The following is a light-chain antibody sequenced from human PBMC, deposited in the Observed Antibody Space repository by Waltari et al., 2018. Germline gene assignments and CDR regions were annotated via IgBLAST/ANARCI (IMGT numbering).Light chain of an antibody. CDR3: QHHVRLPAT. Sequence: EIVSTQSPGTLSLSPGHSATLSCRASQSISKYLAWYQQRPGQAPRLLIYAASNRATGIPDRFSGGGSGTDFSLTISRLEPEDFAVYYCQHHVRLPATFGQGTKVEIK. V-gene: IGKV3-20*01. CDR2: AAS. J-gene: IGKJ1*01. CDR1: QSISKY.